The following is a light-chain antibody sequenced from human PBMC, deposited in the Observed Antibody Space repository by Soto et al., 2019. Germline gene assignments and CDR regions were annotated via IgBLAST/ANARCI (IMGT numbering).Light chain of an antibody. CDR3: SSYTSSSTLYV. Sequence: QPASVCGSPGQSISISCTGTISDVGGYNYVSWYQQHPGKAPKLMIYEVSNRPSGVSNRFYGSKSGNTASLTISGLQAEDEADYYCSSYTSSSTLYVFGTGTAVTV. CDR2: EVS. CDR1: ISDVGGYNY. V-gene: IGLV2-14*01. J-gene: IGLJ1*01.